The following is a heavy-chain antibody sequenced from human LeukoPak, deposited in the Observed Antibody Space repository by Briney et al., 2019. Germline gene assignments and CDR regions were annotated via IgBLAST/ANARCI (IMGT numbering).Heavy chain of an antibody. CDR1: GFTFSDYS. CDR2: ISSGAFTI. J-gene: IGHJ6*03. D-gene: IGHD2-21*02. V-gene: IGHV3-11*01. Sequence: PGGSLRLSCAASGFTFSDYSMSWIRQAPGKGLEWFSYISSGAFTIYYTDSVRARFTISRDNTKNSLHLQMNSLRAEDTAVYYCARGHYDYYYYLDVWGKGTTVTVSS. CDR3: ARGHYDYYYYLDV.